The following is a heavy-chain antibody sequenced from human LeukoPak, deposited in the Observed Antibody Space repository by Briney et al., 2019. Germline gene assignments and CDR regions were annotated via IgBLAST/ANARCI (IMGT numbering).Heavy chain of an antibody. CDR3: ARDYSSSWPHYYMDV. V-gene: IGHV3-30*03. CDR1: GFTFNSYS. Sequence: GGSLRLSCAASGFTFNSYSMNWVRQAPGKGLEWVAVISYDGSNKYYADSVKGRFTISRDNSKNTLYLQMNSLRAEDTAVYYCARDYSSSWPHYYMDVWGKGTTVTISS. CDR2: ISYDGSNK. J-gene: IGHJ6*03. D-gene: IGHD6-13*01.